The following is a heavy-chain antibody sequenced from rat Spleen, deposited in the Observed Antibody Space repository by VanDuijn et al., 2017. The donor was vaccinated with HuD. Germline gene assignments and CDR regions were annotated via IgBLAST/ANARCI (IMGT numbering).Heavy chain of an antibody. Sequence: EVQLVATGGGSVQPGRSLKLSCVASGFPFSSYWMYWVRQAPGKGLEWVSSISSDGVNTHYPDSVRGRFTISRDNAENTVCLQMNSLRSEDTATYYCAVSGYGYWGQGIMVTVSS. J-gene: IGHJ2*01. V-gene: IGHV5-58*01. CDR3: AVSGYGY. D-gene: IGHD4-3*01. CDR1: GFPFSSYW. CDR2: ISSDGVNT.